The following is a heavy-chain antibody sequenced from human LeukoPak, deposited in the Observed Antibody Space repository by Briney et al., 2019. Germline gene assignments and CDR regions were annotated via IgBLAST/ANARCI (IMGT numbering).Heavy chain of an antibody. CDR3: ARLGPIRYFDWLLSWFDP. CDR2: INHSGST. J-gene: IGHJ5*02. V-gene: IGHV4-34*01. D-gene: IGHD3-9*01. Sequence: ASETLSLTCAVYGGSFSGYYWSWIRQPPGKGLEWIGEINHSGSTNYNPSLKSRVTISVDTSKNQFSLKLSSVTAADTAVYYCARLGPIRYFDWLLSWFDPWGQGTLVTVSS. CDR1: GGSFSGYY.